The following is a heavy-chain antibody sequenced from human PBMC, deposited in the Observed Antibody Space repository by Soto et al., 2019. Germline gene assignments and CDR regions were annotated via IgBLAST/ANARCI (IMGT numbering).Heavy chain of an antibody. CDR2: ILYDGSDK. J-gene: IGHJ4*02. CDR1: GFTFSRHA. V-gene: IGHV3-30-3*01. CDR3: ARAPGSVAVAGADY. D-gene: IGHD6-19*01. Sequence: LRLSCTASGFTFSRHAMHWVRQAPGKGLEWVAVILYDGSDKHYTDSVKGRITISRDNSKNTLYLQMNTLRLEDTGVYYCARAPGSVAVAGADYWGQGTLVTAPQ.